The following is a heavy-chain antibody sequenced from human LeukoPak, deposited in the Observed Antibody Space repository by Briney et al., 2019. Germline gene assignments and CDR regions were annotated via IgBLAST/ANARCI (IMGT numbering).Heavy chain of an antibody. J-gene: IGHJ4*02. CDR2: NNHNSGRT. CDR1: GYTFTGYY. D-gene: IGHD2-21*02. V-gene: IGHV1-2*02. CDR3: ARVSVTLRPLDY. Sequence: ASVKVSCKASGYTFTGYYMHWVRQAPGQGLEWVGCNNHNSGRTNTAHTFQGRVRMTSATSITTANMELSRISSDDTAAYYCARVSVTLRPLDYWGQGTLVTVSS.